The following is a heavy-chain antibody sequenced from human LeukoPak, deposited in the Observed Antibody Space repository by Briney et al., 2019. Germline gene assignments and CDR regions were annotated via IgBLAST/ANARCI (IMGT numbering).Heavy chain of an antibody. CDR3: AKVGLVGAAAEDAFDI. J-gene: IGHJ3*02. V-gene: IGHV3-9*01. CDR2: ISWNSGSI. D-gene: IGHD6-13*01. Sequence: PGGSLRLSCAASGFTFDDYAMHWVRQAPGKGLEWVSGISWNSGSIGYADSVKGRFTISRDNAKNSLYLQMNSLRAEDTALYYCAKVGLVGAAAEDAFDIWGQGTMVTVSS. CDR1: GFTFDDYA.